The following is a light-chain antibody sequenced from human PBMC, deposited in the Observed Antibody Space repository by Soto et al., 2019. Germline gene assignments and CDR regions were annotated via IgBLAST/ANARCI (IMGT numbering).Light chain of an antibody. CDR3: QSYDRNRSGREV. CDR1: SSNIGAGYD. Sequence: QTVLTQPPSVSGAPGKRVTISCTGSSSNIGAGYDVHWYQQLPGTAPKLLIYGNSNRPSGVPDRFSGSKSGTSASLATTGLQAEDAAYYYCQSYDRNRSGREVFGGGTKITVL. CDR2: GNS. V-gene: IGLV1-40*01. J-gene: IGLJ2*01.